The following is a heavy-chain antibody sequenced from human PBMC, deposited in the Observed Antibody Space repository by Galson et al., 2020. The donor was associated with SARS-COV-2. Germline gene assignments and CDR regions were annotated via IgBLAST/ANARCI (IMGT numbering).Heavy chain of an antibody. J-gene: IGHJ5*02. V-gene: IGHV1-2*02. CDR1: GYIFTVNY. CDR2: INPNNGDT. D-gene: IGHD3-10*01. CDR3: ARSRGPGFLDL. Sequence: ASVKVSCKASGYIFTVNYIHWVRQAPGQGLEWMGFINPNNGDTNYAQKFRGRVTMTRDTSITTAYMELSSLRSDDTAIYYCARSRGPGFLDLWGQGTLVPVSS.